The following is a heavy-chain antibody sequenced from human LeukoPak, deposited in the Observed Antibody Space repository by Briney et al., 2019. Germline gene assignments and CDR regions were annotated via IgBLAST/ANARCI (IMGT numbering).Heavy chain of an antibody. CDR2: INPNSGGT. J-gene: IGHJ4*02. CDR1: GYAFTGYY. V-gene: IGHV1-2*02. CDR3: ARDQRTTLLFDY. D-gene: IGHD4-17*01. Sequence: ASMKVSCKASGYAFTGYYMHWVRQAPGQGLEWMGWINPNSGGTNYAQKFQGRVTMTRDTSISTAYMELSRLRSDDTAVYYCARDQRTTLLFDYWGQGTLVTVSS.